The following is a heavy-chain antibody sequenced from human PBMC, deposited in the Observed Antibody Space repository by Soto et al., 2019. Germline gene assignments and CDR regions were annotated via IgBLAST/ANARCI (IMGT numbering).Heavy chain of an antibody. CDR1: GFTFSNYA. J-gene: IGHJ3*02. Sequence: QVQLVESGGGVVQPGTSLTLSCAASGFTFSNYAMHWVRQAPGKGLEWVAAMSFDGTRYYADSVKGRSTISRDSARNTVCLQKSGLGVDDTALYYCTKGRPLHSRNTGDEHRDIWGQGTLVTVSS. CDR2: MSFDGTR. CDR3: TKGRPLHSRNTGDEHRDI. D-gene: IGHD3-16*01. V-gene: IGHV3-30*18.